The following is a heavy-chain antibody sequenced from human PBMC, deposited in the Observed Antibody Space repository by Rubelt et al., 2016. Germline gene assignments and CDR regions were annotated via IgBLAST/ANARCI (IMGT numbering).Heavy chain of an antibody. D-gene: IGHD5-18*01. CDR3: ARCNEYSYGNYYYYYGMDV. V-gene: IGHV3-9*01. CDR1: GFAFYDYA. Sequence: QLVESGGGLVQPGRSLRLSCTASGFAFYDYALHLVRQAPGKGLEWVSGIGCCGDTTYSADSVKGRFSISRGTSTNTPYLQMNSLRAEETALYYCARCNEYSYGNYYYYYGMDVWGQGTTVTVSS. CDR2: IGCCGDTT. J-gene: IGHJ6*02.